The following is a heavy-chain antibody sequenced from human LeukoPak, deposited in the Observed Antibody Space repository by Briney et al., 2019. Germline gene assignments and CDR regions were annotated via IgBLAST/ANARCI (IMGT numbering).Heavy chain of an antibody. CDR3: AKYSGYNYYFDY. CDR1: GFTFDDYA. CDR2: ISWNSGDI. V-gene: IGHV3-9*01. J-gene: IGHJ4*02. D-gene: IGHD5-24*01. Sequence: GGSLRLSCAASGFTFDDYAMHWVRQAPGKGLEWVSGISWNSGDIGYADSVKGRFTISRDNAKNSLYLQMNSPRAKDTALYYCAKYSGYNYYFDYWGQGTLVTVSS.